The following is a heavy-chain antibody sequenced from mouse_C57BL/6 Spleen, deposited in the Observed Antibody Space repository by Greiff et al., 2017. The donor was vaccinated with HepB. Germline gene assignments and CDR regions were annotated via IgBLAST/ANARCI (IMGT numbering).Heavy chain of an antibody. CDR3: ARSGSSGYDAWFAY. CDR2: IHPNSGST. CDR1: GYTFTSYW. V-gene: IGHV1-64*01. Sequence: VQLQQSGAELVKPGASVKLSCKASGYTFTSYWMHWVKQRPGQGLEWIGMIHPNSGSTNYNEKFKSKATLTVDKSSSTAYMQLSSLTSEDSAVYYCARSGSSGYDAWFAYWGQGTLVTVSA. J-gene: IGHJ3*01. D-gene: IGHD3-2*02.